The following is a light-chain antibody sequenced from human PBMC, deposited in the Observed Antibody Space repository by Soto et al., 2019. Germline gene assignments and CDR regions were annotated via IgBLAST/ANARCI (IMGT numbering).Light chain of an antibody. CDR1: SSDVGHYNY. Sequence: QSALTQPPSASGSPGQSVTISCTGTSSDVGHYNYVSWYQQHPGKAPKLMIYEVSKRPSGVPDRFSGSKSGNTASLTVSGLQVEDEAEYYCSSYTGSNNPYVFGTGTKVTVL. J-gene: IGLJ1*01. V-gene: IGLV2-8*01. CDR2: EVS. CDR3: SSYTGSNNPYV.